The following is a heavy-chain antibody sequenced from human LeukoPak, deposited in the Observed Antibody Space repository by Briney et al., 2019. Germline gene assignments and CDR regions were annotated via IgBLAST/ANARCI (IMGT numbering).Heavy chain of an antibody. CDR2: ISWNSGSI. CDR1: GFTFDDYA. CDR3: AKDQYYYDSSGLDY. V-gene: IGHV3-9*01. J-gene: IGHJ4*02. D-gene: IGHD3-22*01. Sequence: GGSLRLSCAASGFTFDDYAMHWVRQAPGKGLEWVSGISWNSGSIGYADSVKGRFTISRDNAKNSLYLQMNSLRAEDTALYYCAKDQYYYDSSGLDYWGQGTLVTVSS.